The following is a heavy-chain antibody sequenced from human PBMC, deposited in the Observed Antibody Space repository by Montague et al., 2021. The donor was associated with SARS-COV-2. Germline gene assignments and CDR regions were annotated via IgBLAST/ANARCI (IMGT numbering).Heavy chain of an antibody. D-gene: IGHD2-2*01. V-gene: IGHV4-39*01. CDR2: IYYSGST. Sequence: SETLFLTCTVPGGSISSSSYYWGWIRQPPGKGLEWIGSIYYSGSTYCNPSLKSRVTISVDTSKNQFSLKLSSVTAADTAVYYCARLRDIVVVPAAFDYWGQGTLVTVSS. CDR3: ARLRDIVVVPAAFDY. CDR1: GGSISSSSYY. J-gene: IGHJ4*02.